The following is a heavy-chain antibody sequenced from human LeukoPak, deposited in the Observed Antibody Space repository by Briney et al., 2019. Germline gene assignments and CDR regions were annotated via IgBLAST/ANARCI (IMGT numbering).Heavy chain of an antibody. CDR2: IYSGGST. D-gene: IGHD5-18*01. J-gene: IGHJ6*02. CDR3: ARAESGYSYGYIYYYGMDV. V-gene: IGHV3-53*01. Sequence: GGSLRLSCAASGFTVSSNYMSWVRQAPGKGLEWVSVIYSGGSTYYADSVKGRSTISRDNSKNTLYLQMNSLRAEDTAVYYCARAESGYSYGYIYYYGMDVWGQGTTATVSS. CDR1: GFTVSSNY.